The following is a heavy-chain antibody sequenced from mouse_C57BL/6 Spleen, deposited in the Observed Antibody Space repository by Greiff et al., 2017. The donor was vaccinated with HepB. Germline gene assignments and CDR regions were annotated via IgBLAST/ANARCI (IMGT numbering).Heavy chain of an antibody. CDR1: GFTFSDYY. CDR2: INYDGSST. V-gene: IGHV5-16*01. D-gene: IGHD2-3*01. CDR3: ARDGAYDHYYAMDY. J-gene: IGHJ4*01. Sequence: EVKLMESEGGLVQPGSSMKLSCTASGFTFSDYYMAWVRQVPEKGLEWVANINYDGSSTYYLDSLKSRFIISRDNAKNILYLQMSSLKSEDTATYYCARDGAYDHYYAMDYWGQGTSVTVSS.